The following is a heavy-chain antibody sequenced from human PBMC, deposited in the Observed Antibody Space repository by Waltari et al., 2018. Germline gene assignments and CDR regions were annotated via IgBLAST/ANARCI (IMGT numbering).Heavy chain of an antibody. J-gene: IGHJ4*01. CDR2: ISWDGGDT. CDR3: ATSDYAGKGDY. Sequence: EVNLVESGGAVVQPGGYLRLSCTASGFVFDEFTMQWVRQVPGSGLQWVALISWDGGDTYYADSVKGRFTISRDNSRNSLYLEMKTLTLEDTALYYCATSDYAGKGDYWGHGTLVTVSS. D-gene: IGHD5-12*01. V-gene: IGHV3-43*01. CDR1: GFVFDEFT.